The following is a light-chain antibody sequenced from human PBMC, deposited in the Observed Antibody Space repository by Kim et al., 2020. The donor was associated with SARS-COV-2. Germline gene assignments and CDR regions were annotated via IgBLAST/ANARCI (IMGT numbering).Light chain of an antibody. CDR3: KQSNS. Sequence: SSRSQSAVDRVTSTCRARQGLSSYLAWYQQTPGKAPKLLIYPASTLRSGVPSRFSGSGSGTDFTLTISSLQPEDFATYYCKQSNSFGGGTKVDIK. CDR1: QGLSSY. V-gene: IGKV1-9*01. CDR2: PAS. J-gene: IGKJ4*01.